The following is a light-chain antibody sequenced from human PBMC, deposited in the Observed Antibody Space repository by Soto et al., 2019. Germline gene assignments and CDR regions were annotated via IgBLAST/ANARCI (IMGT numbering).Light chain of an antibody. CDR1: SSNIGNNY. V-gene: IGLV1-51*01. CDR3: GTWDSSLSAGM. Sequence: QSVLTHPPSVSAAPGQKVTISCSGSSSNIGNNYVSWYQQLPGTAPKLLIYDDNKRPSGIPDRFSGSKSGTSATLGITGLQTGDEADYYCGTWDSSLSAGMFGGGTQLTVL. CDR2: DDN. J-gene: IGLJ3*02.